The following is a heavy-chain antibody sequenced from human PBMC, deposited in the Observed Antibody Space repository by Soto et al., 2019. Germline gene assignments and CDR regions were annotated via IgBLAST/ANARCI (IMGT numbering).Heavy chain of an antibody. D-gene: IGHD5-12*01. Sequence: QVQLQQWGAGLLKPSETLSLTCAVYGGSFSGYYWSWIRQPPGKGLEWIGEINHSGSTNSNPSLKSRVTIAGDTSKNQFSLKLSSVTAADTAVYYCARGCGFAPAKRFDPWGQGTLVTVSS. CDR2: INHSGST. V-gene: IGHV4-34*01. J-gene: IGHJ5*02. CDR3: ARGCGFAPAKRFDP. CDR1: GGSFSGYY.